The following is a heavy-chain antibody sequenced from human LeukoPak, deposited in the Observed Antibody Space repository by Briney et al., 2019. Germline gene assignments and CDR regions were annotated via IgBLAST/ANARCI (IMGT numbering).Heavy chain of an antibody. CDR1: NGFDSYY. CDR2: ITYRGSG. CDR3: GVYGGDWRFDF. J-gene: IGHJ4*02. D-gene: IGHD2-21*02. Sequence: QASETLSLTCAVYNGFDSYYMTIVRQPPGKGLEWVSEITYRGSGNYNPSLKGRATISINVSQRQFSLSLRSVTAADTATYYCGVYGGDWRFDFWGQGTPITVSS. V-gene: IGHV4-34*01.